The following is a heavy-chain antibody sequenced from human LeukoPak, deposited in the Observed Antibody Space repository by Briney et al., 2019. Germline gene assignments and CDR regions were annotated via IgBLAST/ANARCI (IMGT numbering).Heavy chain of an antibody. CDR2: ISGSGGST. Sequence: PGRSLRLSCAGSGFTFSNYAMSWVRQAPGKGLEWVSAISGSGGSTYYADSVKGRFTISRDNSKNTLYLQMNSLRAEDTAVYYCAKDAGYSYGNWGQGTLVTVSS. CDR1: GFTFSNYA. J-gene: IGHJ4*02. V-gene: IGHV3-23*01. D-gene: IGHD5-18*01. CDR3: AKDAGYSYGN.